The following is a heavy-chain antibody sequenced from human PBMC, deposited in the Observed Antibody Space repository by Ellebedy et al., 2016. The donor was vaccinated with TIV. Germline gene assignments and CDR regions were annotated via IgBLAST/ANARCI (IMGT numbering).Heavy chain of an antibody. V-gene: IGHV3-23*01. D-gene: IGHD4-17*01. Sequence: GESLKISCAASGFTFSTYALTWVRQAPGRGLEWVSAIRGSGGRANYADSVRGRFTISRDNSKSTLFLYMNNRRAEDTAVYYCAKFPSVTTPGVDFWGQGTLVTVSS. CDR3: AKFPSVTTPGVDF. J-gene: IGHJ4*02. CDR1: GFTFSTYA. CDR2: IRGSGGRA.